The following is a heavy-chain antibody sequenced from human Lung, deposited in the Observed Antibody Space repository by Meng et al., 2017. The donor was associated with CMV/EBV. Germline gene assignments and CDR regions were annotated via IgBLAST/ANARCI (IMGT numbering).Heavy chain of an antibody. Sequence: SETLSLTCNVSGSSITSAYYWAWIRQPPGKRLECIGSIFHRGNAYYLPTLNSRLTISVDTSKNQFSLKLNSVTAADTAIYYCAREVGAPYSYPWGQGTMVTVSS. J-gene: IGHJ3*01. CDR2: IFHRGNA. V-gene: IGHV4-38-2*02. D-gene: IGHD1-26*01. CDR3: AREVGAPYSYP. CDR1: GSSITSAYY.